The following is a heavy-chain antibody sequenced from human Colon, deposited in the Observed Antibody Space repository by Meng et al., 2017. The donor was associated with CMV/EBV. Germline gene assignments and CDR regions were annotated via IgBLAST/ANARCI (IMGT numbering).Heavy chain of an antibody. J-gene: IGHJ5*02. D-gene: IGHD3-22*01. V-gene: IGHV4-34*01. CDR1: GESFSGYY. CDR2: VTHSGST. CDR3: ARDTKWFNWFDP. Sequence: SETLSLTCAVYGESFSGYYWTWIRQPPGKGLQWIGEVTHSGSTNYDPSLKSRVTISIDTSKNQFSLNLRSVTAADTAVYYCARDTKWFNWFDPWGQGTLVTVSS.